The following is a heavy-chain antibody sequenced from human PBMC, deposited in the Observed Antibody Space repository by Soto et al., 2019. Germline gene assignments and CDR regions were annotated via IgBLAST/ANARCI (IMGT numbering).Heavy chain of an antibody. CDR2: ISGSGGST. D-gene: IGHD2-2*01. V-gene: IGHV3-23*01. Sequence: PGGSLRLSCAASGFTFSSYAMSWVRQAPGKGLEWVSAISGSGGSTYYADSVKGRFTISRDNSKNTLYLQMNSLRAEDTAVYYCANDALTGYCSSTSCYASRAGFDYWGQGTLVTVSS. CDR1: GFTFSSYA. CDR3: ANDALTGYCSSTSCYASRAGFDY. J-gene: IGHJ4*02.